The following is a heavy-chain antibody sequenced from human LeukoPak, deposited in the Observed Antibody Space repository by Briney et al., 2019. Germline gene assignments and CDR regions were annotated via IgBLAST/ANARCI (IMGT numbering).Heavy chain of an antibody. J-gene: IGHJ3*02. D-gene: IGHD3-10*01. CDR2: SFYTGST. CDR1: SGPNNTSNYY. CDR3: AKSNGYGLIDI. Sequence: SDTLSLLCTVCSGPNNTSNYYGASVRQHRGEAVEWIGNSFYTGSTHYSPSLKSLVTISLDTSMNQFSLRLNSVTAADTAVYYCAKSNGYGLIDIWGQGTMVTVS. V-gene: IGHV4-39*07.